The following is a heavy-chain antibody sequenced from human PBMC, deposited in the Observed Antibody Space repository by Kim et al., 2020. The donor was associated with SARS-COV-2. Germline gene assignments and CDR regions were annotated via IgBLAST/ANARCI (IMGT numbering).Heavy chain of an antibody. Sequence: GGSLRLSCAVSGLTFRNDWMTWVRQGPGKGLEWVGLIKSKTDGGTIDYAAPVQGRFTISRDDSKNTLYLEMNSLKSEDTAVYYCSTGSPRNYYYYYAMDVWGQGTTVTVSS. CDR2: IKSKTDGGTI. D-gene: IGHD2-15*01. CDR3: STGSPRNYYYYYAMDV. V-gene: IGHV3-15*01. J-gene: IGHJ6*02. CDR1: GLTFRNDW.